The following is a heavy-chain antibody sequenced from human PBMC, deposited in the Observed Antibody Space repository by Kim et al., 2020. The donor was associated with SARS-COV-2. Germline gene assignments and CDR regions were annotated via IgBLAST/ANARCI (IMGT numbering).Heavy chain of an antibody. V-gene: IGHV3-23*01. CDR2: ITGSGGTT. J-gene: IGHJ4*02. Sequence: GGSLRLSCAASGFTFSTYAMSWVRQAPGKGLEWLSSITGSGGTTDYADSVKGRFTTSRDNSKNTLYLQMNSLRADDTAVYFCAEDIWSGPDYWGQGTLVTVFS. CDR3: AEDIWSGPDY. D-gene: IGHD3-3*01. CDR1: GFTFSTYA.